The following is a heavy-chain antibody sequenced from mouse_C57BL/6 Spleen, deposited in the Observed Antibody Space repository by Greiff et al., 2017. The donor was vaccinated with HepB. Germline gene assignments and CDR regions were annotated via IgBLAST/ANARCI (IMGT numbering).Heavy chain of an antibody. Sequence: QVHVKQSGAELARPGASVKMSCKASGYTFTSYTMHWVKQRPGQGLEWIGYINPSSGYTKYNQKFKDKATLTADKSSSTAYMQLSSLTSEDSAVYYCARNDYGSSYDYWGQGTTLTVSS. V-gene: IGHV1-4*01. CDR3: ARNDYGSSYDY. CDR2: INPSSGYT. J-gene: IGHJ2*01. CDR1: GYTFTSYT. D-gene: IGHD1-1*01.